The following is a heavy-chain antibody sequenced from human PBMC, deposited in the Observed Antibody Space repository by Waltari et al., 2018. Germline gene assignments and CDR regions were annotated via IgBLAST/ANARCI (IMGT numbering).Heavy chain of an antibody. V-gene: IGHV5-51*01. CDR2: IFPGVSDT. CDR3: ARGGYGELRGDWFDP. CDR1: GYSFTSYW. D-gene: IGHD4-17*01. Sequence: EVQLVQSGAEVKKPGESLKISCKGSGYSFTSYWIGWVRQMPGKGLEWLGIIFPGVSDTIYSPSFQGQVTIFADKSISTAYLQWSSLKASDTAMYYCARGGYGELRGDWFDPWGQGTLVTVSS. J-gene: IGHJ5*02.